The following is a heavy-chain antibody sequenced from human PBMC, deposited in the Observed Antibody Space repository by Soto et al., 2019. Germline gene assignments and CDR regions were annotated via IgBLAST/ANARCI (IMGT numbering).Heavy chain of an antibody. J-gene: IGHJ4*02. CDR3: AREGGYDSFV. CDR2: IYYNGST. V-gene: IGHV4-31*03. CDR1: GGSISSDGYY. Sequence: QVQLQESGPGLVKPSQTLSLTCNVSGGSISSDGYYWGWIRHHAGKGLEWIGYIYYNGSTYYNPSLKSRVTISVDTSKNQFSLKLSSVTAAATAVYYCAREGGYDSFVWGQGTLVTVSS. D-gene: IGHD5-12*01.